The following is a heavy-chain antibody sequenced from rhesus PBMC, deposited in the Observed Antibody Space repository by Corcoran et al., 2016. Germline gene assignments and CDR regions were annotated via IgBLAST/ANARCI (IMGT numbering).Heavy chain of an antibody. CDR1: GGSVSGYW. D-gene: IGHD6-13*01. J-gene: IGHJ4*01. Sequence: QVQLQQWGEGLVKPSETLSLTCAVYGGSVSGYWWGWIRQPPGKGLEWIGRIRSGGSTNYNPSLKSRVTISIDTSKNQFSLKLSSVTAADTAVYYCAREGSWSYIDYWGQGVLVTVSS. V-gene: IGHV4-160*01. CDR3: AREGSWSYIDY. CDR2: IRSGGST.